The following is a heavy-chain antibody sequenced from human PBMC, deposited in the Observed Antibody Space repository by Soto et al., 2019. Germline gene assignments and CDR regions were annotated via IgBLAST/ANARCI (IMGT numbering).Heavy chain of an antibody. D-gene: IGHD3-22*01. Sequence: ASVKVSCKASGYTFTGYYMHWVRQAPGQGLEWMGWINPNSGGTNYAQKFQGWVTMTRDTSISTAYMELSRLRSDDTAVYYCARVNDNSGYYAFDIWGQGTMVTVSS. CDR1: GYTFTGYY. J-gene: IGHJ3*02. V-gene: IGHV1-2*04. CDR2: INPNSGGT. CDR3: ARVNDNSGYYAFDI.